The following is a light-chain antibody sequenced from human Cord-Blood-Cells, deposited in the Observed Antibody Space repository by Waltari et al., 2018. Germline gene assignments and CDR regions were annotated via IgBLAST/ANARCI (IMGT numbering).Light chain of an antibody. CDR1: TSNSGRST. CDR2: SNN. Sequence: QSVLTQLPSPSGTPGQGVPISCSGTTSNSGRSTVNWYQQLPGTAPKLLIYSNNQRPSGVPDRFSGSKSGTSASLAISGLQSEDEADYYCAAWDDSLNGPVFGGGTKLTVL. V-gene: IGLV1-44*01. CDR3: AAWDDSLNGPV. J-gene: IGLJ2*01.